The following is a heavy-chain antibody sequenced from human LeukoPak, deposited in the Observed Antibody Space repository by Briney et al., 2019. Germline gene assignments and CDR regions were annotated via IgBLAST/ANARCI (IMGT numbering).Heavy chain of an antibody. D-gene: IGHD6-13*01. V-gene: IGHV4-34*01. CDR3: ARASAYSSSWYDFDY. CDR1: GGSFSGYS. CDR2: INHSGST. Sequence: PSETLSLTCAVYGGSFSGYSWSWIRQPPGKGLEWIGEINHSGSTNYNPSLKSRVTISVDTSKNQFSLKLSSVTAADTAVYYCARASAYSSSWYDFDYWGQGTLVTVSS. J-gene: IGHJ4*02.